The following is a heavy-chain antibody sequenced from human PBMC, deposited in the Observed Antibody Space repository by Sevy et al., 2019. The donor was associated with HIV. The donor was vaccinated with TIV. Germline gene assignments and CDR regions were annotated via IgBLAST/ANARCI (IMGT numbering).Heavy chain of an antibody. V-gene: IGHV4-39*01. D-gene: IGHD2-15*01. J-gene: IGHJ6*03. CDR1: GGSISSSSYY. Sequence: SETLSLTCTVSGGSISSSSYYWGWIRQPPGKGLEWIGSIYYSGCTYYNPSLKSRVTISVDTSKNQFSLKLSSVTAADTAVYYCARLSGDCSGGSCYSWDYYYYYMDVWGKGTTVTV. CDR3: ARLSGDCSGGSCYSWDYYYYYMDV. CDR2: IYYSGCT.